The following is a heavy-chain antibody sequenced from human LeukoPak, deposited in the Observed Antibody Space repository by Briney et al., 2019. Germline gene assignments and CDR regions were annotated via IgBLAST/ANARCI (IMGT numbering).Heavy chain of an antibody. J-gene: IGHJ4*02. D-gene: IGHD2-2*01. CDR3: ARGGGEDIVVVPTAAESPLDY. CDR2: INHSGST. Sequence: SETLSLTCAVYGGSFSGYYWSWIRQPPGKGLEWIGEINHSGSTNYNPSLKSRVTISVDTSKNQFSLKLSSVTAADTAVYYCARGGGEDIVVVPTAAESPLDYWGQGTLVTVSS. V-gene: IGHV4-34*01. CDR1: GGSFSGYY.